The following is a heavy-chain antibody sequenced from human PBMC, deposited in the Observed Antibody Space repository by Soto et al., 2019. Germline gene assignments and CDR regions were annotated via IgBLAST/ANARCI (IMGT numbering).Heavy chain of an antibody. CDR1: GGSISSSSYY. D-gene: IGHD3-10*01. CDR2: IYYSGST. V-gene: IGHV4-39*01. J-gene: IGHJ4*02. CDR3: ATLYGSGSYYGPNYFDY. Sequence: SETLSLTCTVSGGSISSSSYYWGWIRQPPGKGLEWIGSIYYSGSTYYNPSLKSRVTISVDTSKNQFSLKLSSVTAADTAVYYCATLYGSGSYYGPNYFDYWGQGTLVTVSS.